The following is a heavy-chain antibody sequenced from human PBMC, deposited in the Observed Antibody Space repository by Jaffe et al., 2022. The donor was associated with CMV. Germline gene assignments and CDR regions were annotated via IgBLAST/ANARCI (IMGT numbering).Heavy chain of an antibody. D-gene: IGHD3-10*01. CDR2: INHSGST. Sequence: QVQLQQWGAGLLKPSETLSLTCAVYGGSFSGYYWSWIRQPPGKGLEWIGEINHSGSTNYNPSLKSRVTISVDTSKNQFSLKLSSVTAADTAVYYCARNRDDYYGSGRNRPVRFYYYYYMDVWGKGTTVTVSS. CDR1: GGSFSGYY. J-gene: IGHJ6*03. CDR3: ARNRDDYYGSGRNRPVRFYYYYYMDV. V-gene: IGHV4-34*01.